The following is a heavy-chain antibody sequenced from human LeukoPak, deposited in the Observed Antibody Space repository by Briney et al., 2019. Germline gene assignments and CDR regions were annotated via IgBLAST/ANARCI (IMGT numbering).Heavy chain of an antibody. J-gene: IGHJ4*02. CDR2: ISGSGGST. Sequence: GGSLRLSCAASAFTFSDYGMSWVRQAPGKGLEWVSGISGSGGSTYYADSVKGRFAISRDNSKNSLYLQMNRLRAEDTAIYFCAKDRLAFSHAQPFDYWGQGTLVTVSS. D-gene: IGHD3-3*02. CDR1: AFTFSDYG. V-gene: IGHV3-23*01. CDR3: AKDRLAFSHAQPFDY.